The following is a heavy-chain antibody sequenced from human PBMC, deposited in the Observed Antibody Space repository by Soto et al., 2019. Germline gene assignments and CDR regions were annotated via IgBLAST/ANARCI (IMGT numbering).Heavy chain of an antibody. CDR1: GGSISSSSYY. V-gene: IGHV4-39*01. Sequence: SETLSLTCTVSGGSISSSSYYWGWIRQPPGKGLEWIGSIYYSGSTYYNPSLKSRVTISVDTSKNQFSLKLSSVTAADTAVYYCVRLDYYDSSGYYYTNWFDPWGQGTLVTVSS. CDR2: IYYSGST. D-gene: IGHD3-22*01. J-gene: IGHJ5*02. CDR3: VRLDYYDSSGYYYTNWFDP.